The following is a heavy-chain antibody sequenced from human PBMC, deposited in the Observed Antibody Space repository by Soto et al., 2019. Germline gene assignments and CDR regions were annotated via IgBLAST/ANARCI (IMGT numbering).Heavy chain of an antibody. CDR1: GGSISSYY. V-gene: IGHV4-59*08. CDR2: IYYSGST. CDR3: ARHLSSGESVFGL. J-gene: IGHJ4*02. Sequence: QVQLQESGPGLVKPSETLSLTCVVSGGSISSYYWSWIRQPPGKGLEWIGYIYYSGSTKHNPSLKCRVTISVDTSKNQFSLKLSSGTAAETADYYCARHLSSGESVFGLWGQGTMVTVSS. D-gene: IGHD3-10*01.